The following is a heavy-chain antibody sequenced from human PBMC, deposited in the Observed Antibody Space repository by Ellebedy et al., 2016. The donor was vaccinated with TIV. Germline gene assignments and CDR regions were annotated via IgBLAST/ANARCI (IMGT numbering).Heavy chain of an antibody. Sequence: MPSETLSLTCTVSGGSISSYYWIWIRQFPGKGLEWIGEISYTGGTKYNPSLSSRVTIAVDTSRNQISLRLNPVTAADTAVYYCARGPHRRFDAWGQGSLVTVSS. CDR1: GGSISSYY. J-gene: IGHJ5*02. CDR2: ISYTGGT. V-gene: IGHV4-59*12. CDR3: ARGPHRRFDA.